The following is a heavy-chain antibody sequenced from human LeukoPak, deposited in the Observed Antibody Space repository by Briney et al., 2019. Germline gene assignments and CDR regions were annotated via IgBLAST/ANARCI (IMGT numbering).Heavy chain of an antibody. Sequence: SETLSLTCTVSGGSISSGSYYWSWIRQPAGKGLEWIGRIYTSGSTNYNPSLKSRVTISVDTSKNQFSLKLSSVTAADTAVYYCARRYYYDSSGYYAHAFDIWGQGTMVTVSS. CDR1: GGSISSGSYY. J-gene: IGHJ3*02. V-gene: IGHV4-61*02. CDR3: ARRYYYDSSGYYAHAFDI. CDR2: IYTSGST. D-gene: IGHD3-22*01.